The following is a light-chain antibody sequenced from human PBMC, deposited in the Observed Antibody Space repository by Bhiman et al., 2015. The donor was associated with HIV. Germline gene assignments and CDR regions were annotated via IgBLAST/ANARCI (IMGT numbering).Light chain of an antibody. Sequence: QSALTQPASVSGSPGQSITISCTGTGSDVGGYNHVSWYQQHPGKAPKLMIYDVSQRPSGISNRFSGSKSGNTASLTISGLQAEDEADYYCTSYTVTASFVFGGATKVTVL. CDR1: GSDVGGYNH. V-gene: IGLV2-14*03. CDR3: TSYTVTASFV. J-gene: IGLJ1*01. CDR2: DVS.